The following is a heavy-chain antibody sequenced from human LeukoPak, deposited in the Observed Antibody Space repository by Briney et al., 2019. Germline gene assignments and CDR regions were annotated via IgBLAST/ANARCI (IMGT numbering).Heavy chain of an antibody. Sequence: SGTLSLTCAVSGGSISSNNWWGWVRQPPGKGLEWIGEIYHSGSPNYNPSLKSRVTISVDKSRNHFSLNLSSVTAADTAVYYCARGGNSEMWFDPWGQGTLVTVSS. CDR1: GGSISSNNW. CDR3: ARGGNSEMWFDP. CDR2: IYHSGSP. D-gene: IGHD4-23*01. J-gene: IGHJ5*02. V-gene: IGHV4-4*02.